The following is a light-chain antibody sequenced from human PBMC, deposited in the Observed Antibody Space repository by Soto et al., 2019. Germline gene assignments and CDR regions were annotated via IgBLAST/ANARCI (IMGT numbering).Light chain of an antibody. CDR1: SSDVGGYNY. Sequence: QSALTQPASVSGSPGQSITISCTGTSSDVGGYNYVSWYQQHPGKAPKLMIYDVSNRPSGVFNRFSGSKSGNTASLTISGLQAEDEADYYCSSYTSSSTLSYVFGTGTKLTVL. CDR2: DVS. J-gene: IGLJ1*01. CDR3: SSYTSSSTLSYV. V-gene: IGLV2-14*01.